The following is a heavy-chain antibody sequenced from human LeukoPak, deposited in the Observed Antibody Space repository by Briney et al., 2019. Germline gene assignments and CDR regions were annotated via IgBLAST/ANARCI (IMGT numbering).Heavy chain of an antibody. D-gene: IGHD5-12*01. CDR1: GFTFSSYS. V-gene: IGHV3-21*01. J-gene: IGHJ6*02. CDR2: ISSSSSYI. CDR3: AREASLSGYSGYDYHCYYGMDV. Sequence: GGSLRLSCAASGFTFSSYSMNWVRQAPGKGLEWVSSISSSSSYIYYADSVKGRFTISRDNAKNSLYLQMNSLRAEDTAVYYCAREASLSGYSGYDYHCYYGMDVWGQGTTVTVSS.